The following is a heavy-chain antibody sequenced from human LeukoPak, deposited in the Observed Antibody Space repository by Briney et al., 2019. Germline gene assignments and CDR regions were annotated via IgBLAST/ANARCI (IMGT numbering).Heavy chain of an antibody. Sequence: SETLSLTCTVSGGSISSYYWSWIRQPPEKGLEWIGYIYNSGKSNYNPSLKSRVTISLDTSKRQFSLKLSSVTAADTAVYYCARKEGAPGWFDPWGQGTLVTVSS. CDR1: GGSISSYY. J-gene: IGHJ5*02. CDR3: ARKEGAPGWFDP. V-gene: IGHV4-59*01. D-gene: IGHD3-16*01. CDR2: IYNSGKS.